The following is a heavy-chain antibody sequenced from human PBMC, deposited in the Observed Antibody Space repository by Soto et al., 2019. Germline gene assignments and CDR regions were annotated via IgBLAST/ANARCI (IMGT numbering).Heavy chain of an antibody. CDR1: GFTFSSYW. D-gene: IGHD3-10*01. CDR2: IKQDGSEK. J-gene: IGHJ6*03. V-gene: IGHV3-7*01. Sequence: GGSLRLSCAASGFTFSSYWMSWVRQAPGKGLEWVANIKQDGSEKYYVDSVKGRFTISRDNAKNSLYLQMNSLRAEDTAVYYCARNFTGSGSYYNADHYYYYYYMDVWGKGTTVTVSS. CDR3: ARNFTGSGSYYNADHYYYYYYMDV.